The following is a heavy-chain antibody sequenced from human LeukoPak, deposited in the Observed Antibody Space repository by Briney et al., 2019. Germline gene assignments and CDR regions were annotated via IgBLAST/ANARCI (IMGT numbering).Heavy chain of an antibody. Sequence: GASVKVSCKTSGYNFKTSGITWVRQAPGQGLEWMGWISAQTGERHYAEKLQGRVTMTTDTSRSTGYMELKSLTSDDTAVYYCARSGGGNSGDAFDIWGQGTMVTVSS. V-gene: IGHV1-18*04. CDR1: GYNFKTSG. D-gene: IGHD4-23*01. CDR3: ARSGGGNSGDAFDI. J-gene: IGHJ3*02. CDR2: ISAQTGER.